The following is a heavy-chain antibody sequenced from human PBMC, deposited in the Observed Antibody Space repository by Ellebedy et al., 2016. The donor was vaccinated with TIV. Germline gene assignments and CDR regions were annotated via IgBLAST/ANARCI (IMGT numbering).Heavy chain of an antibody. D-gene: IGHD3-10*01. Sequence: GESLKISCAASGFTFSSYGMSWVRQTPGKGLEWVSSISGHGGNTYYADSVKGRFIISGDSSKNTLYLQMNSLRAEDTAVYYCAKDMAITMVRGKIDYWGQGTLVTVSS. CDR3: AKDMAITMVRGKIDY. J-gene: IGHJ4*02. V-gene: IGHV3-23*01. CDR2: ISGHGGNT. CDR1: GFTFSSYG.